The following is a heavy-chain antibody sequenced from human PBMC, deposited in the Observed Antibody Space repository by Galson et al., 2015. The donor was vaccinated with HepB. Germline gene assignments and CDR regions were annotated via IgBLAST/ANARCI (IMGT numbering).Heavy chain of an antibody. CDR3: ARSCRSTSCYPGSYYSYMAV. D-gene: IGHD2-2*01. CDR1: GYTFTSYD. CDR2: MNPNSGNT. Sequence: SVKVSCKASGYTFTSYDINWVRQAPGQGLEWMGWMNPNSGNTGYAQKFQGRVTMSRNTSISTVYMELINLRSEDTAVYYCARSCRSTSCYPGSYYSYMAVCGTLTPVTVSS. V-gene: IGHV1-8*01. J-gene: IGHJ6*03.